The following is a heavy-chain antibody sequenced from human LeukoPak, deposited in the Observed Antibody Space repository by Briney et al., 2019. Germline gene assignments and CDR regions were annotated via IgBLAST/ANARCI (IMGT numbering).Heavy chain of an antibody. CDR1: GGSISNYI. Sequence: SETLSPTCTVSGGSISNYIWSWIRQPPGKGLEWIGYIYYSGSTNYNPSLKSRVTILVDTSKNQFSLKVSSVSAADTAVYYCARGQYSGSCFDNWGQGSLVTASS. CDR3: ARGQYSGSCFDN. V-gene: IGHV4-59*01. D-gene: IGHD1-26*01. J-gene: IGHJ4*02. CDR2: IYYSGST.